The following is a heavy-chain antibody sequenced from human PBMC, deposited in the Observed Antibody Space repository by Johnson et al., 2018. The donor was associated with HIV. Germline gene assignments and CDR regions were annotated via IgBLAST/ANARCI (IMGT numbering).Heavy chain of an antibody. CDR1: GFTFSSYG. V-gene: IGHV3-33*06. D-gene: IGHD3-16*01. Sequence: QEQLVESGGGVVQPGKSLRLSCAAPGFTFSSYGMHWVRQASGKGLEWVAVIWYDGSNKYYADSVKGRFTISRDNSKNTLYLQMSSLKAEDTAVYYCVKDRGSPGIPAAFDICGPGTKVTVSS. J-gene: IGHJ3*02. CDR3: VKDRGSPGIPAAFDI. CDR2: IWYDGSNK.